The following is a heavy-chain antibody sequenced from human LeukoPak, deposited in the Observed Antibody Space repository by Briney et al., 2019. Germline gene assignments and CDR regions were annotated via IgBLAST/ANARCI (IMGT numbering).Heavy chain of an antibody. J-gene: IGHJ6*02. D-gene: IGHD1-26*01. CDR3: ARVSGSYRGYYYYYGMDV. Sequence: TGGSLRLSCAASGFTFSSYSMNWVRQAPGKGLEWVSYISSSSSTIYYADSVKGRFTISRDNAKNSLYLQMNSLRAEDTAVYYCARVSGSYRGYYYYYGMDVWGQGTTVTVSS. CDR2: ISSSSSTI. CDR1: GFTFSSYS. V-gene: IGHV3-48*04.